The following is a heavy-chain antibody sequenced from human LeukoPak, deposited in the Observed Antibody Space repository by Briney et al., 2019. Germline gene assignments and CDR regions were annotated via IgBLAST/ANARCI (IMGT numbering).Heavy chain of an antibody. D-gene: IGHD5-24*01. CDR3: ARGRLHPYYYYYYYMDV. CDR2: INHSGST. V-gene: IGHV4-34*01. CDR1: GGSFSGYY. Sequence: SETLSLTCAVYGGSFSGYYWSWIRQPPGKGLEWIGEINHSGSTNYNPSLKSRVTISVDTSKNQFSLKLSSVTAADTAVYYCARGRLHPYYYYYYYMDVWGKGTTVTVSS. J-gene: IGHJ6*03.